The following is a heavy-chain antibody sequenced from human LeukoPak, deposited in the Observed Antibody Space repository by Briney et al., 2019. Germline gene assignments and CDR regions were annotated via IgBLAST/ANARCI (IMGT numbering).Heavy chain of an antibody. D-gene: IGHD2-21*02. Sequence: GGSLRLSCTASGFTFGDYGMSWFRQAPGKGLEWVGFIRSKAYGGTTEYAASVRGRFTISRDDSQSVADLQMNNLKTADTAVYYCSRNGDHNPRDYWGRGTLVTVSS. CDR2: IRSKAYGGTT. J-gene: IGHJ4*02. V-gene: IGHV3-49*03. CDR3: SRNGDHNPRDY. CDR1: GFTFGDYG.